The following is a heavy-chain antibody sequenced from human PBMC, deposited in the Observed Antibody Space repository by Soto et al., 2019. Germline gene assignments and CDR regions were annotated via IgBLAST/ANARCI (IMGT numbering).Heavy chain of an antibody. V-gene: IGHV3-23*01. CDR2: SSATGAGT. J-gene: IGHJ4*02. CDR1: GFTFSSYG. Sequence: EVQLLESGGGLVQPGGSLRLSCAASGFTFSSYGMTLVRQAPGKGLEWVSFSSATGAGTYYADSVKGRFTISRDNSKNTLYLQMTSLRADDTAVYYCAKDRRAGGNYGFDSDFWGQGALVIVSS. CDR3: AKDRRAGGNYGFDSDF. D-gene: IGHD1-7*01.